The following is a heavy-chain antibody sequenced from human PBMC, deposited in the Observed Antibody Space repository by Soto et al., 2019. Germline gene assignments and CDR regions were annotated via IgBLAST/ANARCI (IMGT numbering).Heavy chain of an antibody. V-gene: IGHV3-74*01. D-gene: IGHD2-15*01. Sequence: GGSLRFSCAASGFTFSNYWMHWVRQAPGKGLVWVSRIDSDGSRITYADFVKGRFTISRDNAKNTVYLHMNSLTAEDTAVYYCVRTSLVVAVATREDFWGQGTLVTVSS. CDR3: VRTSLVVAVATREDF. CDR2: IDSDGSRI. J-gene: IGHJ4*02. CDR1: GFTFSNYW.